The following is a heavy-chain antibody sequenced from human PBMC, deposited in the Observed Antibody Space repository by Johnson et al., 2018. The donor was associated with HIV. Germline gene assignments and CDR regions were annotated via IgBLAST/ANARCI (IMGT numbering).Heavy chain of an antibody. CDR1: GFRFDDYG. J-gene: IGHJ3*01. V-gene: IGHV3-20*04. D-gene: IGHD3-16*02. Sequence: EVQLVESGGGVVRPGGSLRLSCTVAGFRFDDYGMSWVRQAPGKGLEWISTINWNGGRTGYVDSLKGRFTISRDNAKNPLYLQMESLRTEDTALYYCVRGGLGYQNFHDRFDVWGQGTVVTVSS. CDR3: VRGGLGYQNFHDRFDV. CDR2: INWNGGRT.